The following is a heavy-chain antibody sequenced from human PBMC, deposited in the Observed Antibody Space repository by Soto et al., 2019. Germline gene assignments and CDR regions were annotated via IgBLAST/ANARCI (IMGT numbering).Heavy chain of an antibody. J-gene: IGHJ3*02. Sequence: PSDTLSLTCAVYGGSFSGYYWSWILQPPGKGLEWIGEINHSGITNYNPSLKSRVTISVDTSKNQFSLKLSSVTAADTAVYYCARGPLAYCGGDCYSGAFDIWGQGTMVT. CDR3: ARGPLAYCGGDCYSGAFDI. CDR1: GGSFSGYY. V-gene: IGHV4-34*01. CDR2: INHSGIT. D-gene: IGHD2-21*02.